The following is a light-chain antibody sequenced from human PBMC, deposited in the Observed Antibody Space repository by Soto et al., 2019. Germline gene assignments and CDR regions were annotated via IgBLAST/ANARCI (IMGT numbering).Light chain of an antibody. CDR1: QGIGKD. V-gene: IGKV1-27*01. Sequence: DIQMTQSPSSLSASVGDRVTITCRASQGIGKDLAWYQQRPGTVPKLLVHTASTLQSGVPSRFSGSGFGTDFTLTISSLQPEDVATYYCQKYRIAPLTFGGGTKVDIK. J-gene: IGKJ4*01. CDR3: QKYRIAPLT. CDR2: TAS.